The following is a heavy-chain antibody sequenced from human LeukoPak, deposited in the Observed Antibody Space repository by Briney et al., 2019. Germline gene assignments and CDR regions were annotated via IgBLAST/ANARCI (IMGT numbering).Heavy chain of an antibody. J-gene: IGHJ4*02. CDR3: ARGLQFYYDRSGYYYPSHYFHY. Sequence: PGGSLRLSCAASGFTFSTYWMTWVRQAPGKGLEWVANINQDGSEKYYVDSVKGRFTISRDNAKNSLFLQMNSLRAEDTAVYYCARGLQFYYDRSGYYYPSHYFHYWGQGTLVTVSS. CDR2: INQDGSEK. V-gene: IGHV3-7*01. CDR1: GFTFSTYW. D-gene: IGHD3-22*01.